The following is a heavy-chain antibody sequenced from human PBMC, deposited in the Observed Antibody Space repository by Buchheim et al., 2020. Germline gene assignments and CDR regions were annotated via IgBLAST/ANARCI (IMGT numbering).Heavy chain of an antibody. CDR3: ARDSTTVVTRGFDY. CDR1: GGSISSSSNY. D-gene: IGHD4-23*01. CDR2: INHSGNT. J-gene: IGHJ4*02. Sequence: QLQLQESGPVLVKPSETLSLTCTVSGGSISSSSNYWSWIRQPPGKGLEWNGEINHSGNTDYNPSLKSRVTLSVDTPKNQFSLKLSSVTAADTAVYYCARDSTTVVTRGFDYWGQGTL. V-gene: IGHV4-39*07.